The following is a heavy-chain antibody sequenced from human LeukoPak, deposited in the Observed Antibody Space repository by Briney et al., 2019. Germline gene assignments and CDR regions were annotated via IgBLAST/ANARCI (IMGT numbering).Heavy chain of an antibody. CDR1: GFSLSTYG. CDR3: ARDLVAYYYDSGDFGY. Sequence: GGSLRLSCAASGFSLSTYGMHWVRQAPGKGLEWVTFMRTDGNIKHHADFVRGRFTISRDSSKNTLYLQMNSLRAEDTAVYYCARDLVAYYYDSGDFGYWGQGTLVTVSS. D-gene: IGHD3-22*01. J-gene: IGHJ4*02. CDR2: MRTDGNIK. V-gene: IGHV3-30*02.